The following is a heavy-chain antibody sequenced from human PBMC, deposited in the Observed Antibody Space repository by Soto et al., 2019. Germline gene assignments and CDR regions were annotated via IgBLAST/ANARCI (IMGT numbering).Heavy chain of an antibody. CDR2: ISYDGSNK. J-gene: IGHJ4*02. V-gene: IGHV3-30-3*01. Sequence: PGGSLRLSCGASRFTFSSYAMHWVRQAPGKGLEWVAVISYDGSNKYYADSVKGRFTISRDNSKNTLYLQMDSLRAEDTAVYYCAPSGYYFTVDYWGQGTPVTVYS. CDR3: APSGYYFTVDY. CDR1: RFTFSSYA. D-gene: IGHD3-22*01.